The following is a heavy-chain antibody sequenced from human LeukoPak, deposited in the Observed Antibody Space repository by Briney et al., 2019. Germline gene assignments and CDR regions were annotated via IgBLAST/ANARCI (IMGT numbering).Heavy chain of an antibody. D-gene: IGHD1-1*01. CDR1: GFTFSDYY. J-gene: IGHJ4*02. V-gene: IGHV3-11*01. CDR2: VRSSGSTI. Sequence: GGSLRLSCAASGFTFSDYYMSWIRQAPGRGLEWVSHVRSSGSTIYHADSAKGRFTISRDNAKNSLYLQMTSLRAEDTAVYYCARGQLGFDYWGQGTLVTVSS. CDR3: ARGQLGFDY.